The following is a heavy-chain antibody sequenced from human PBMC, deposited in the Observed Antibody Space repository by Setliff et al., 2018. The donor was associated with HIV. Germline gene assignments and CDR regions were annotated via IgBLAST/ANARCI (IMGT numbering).Heavy chain of an antibody. CDR2: IRHSGYT. CDR3: AREFSERSPNPDHYYYYMDV. D-gene: IGHD6-19*01. CDR1: GGSIGSYH. Sequence: SETLSLTCNVSGGSIGSYHWAWIRQSPGKGLEYIGNIRHSGYTNYNPSLKSRLNTSVDTSNYQISLKLTAVTAADTAVYYCAREFSERSPNPDHYYYYMDVWGKGTTVTVSS. V-gene: IGHV4-59*01. J-gene: IGHJ6*03.